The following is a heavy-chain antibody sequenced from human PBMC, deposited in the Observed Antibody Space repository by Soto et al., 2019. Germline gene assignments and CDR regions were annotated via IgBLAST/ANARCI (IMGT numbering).Heavy chain of an antibody. CDR3: ARGGDYLIAAANLFYYLDK. CDR2: IYYSGST. J-gene: IGHJ4*02. D-gene: IGHD6-25*01. CDR1: GGSISSYY. Sequence: SETLSLTCTVSGGSISSYYWSWIRQPPGKGLEWIGYIYYSGSTNYNPSLKSRVTISVDTSKNQFSLKLSSVTAADTAVYYCARGGDYLIAAANLFYYLDKGGKETLSTVP. V-gene: IGHV4-59*01.